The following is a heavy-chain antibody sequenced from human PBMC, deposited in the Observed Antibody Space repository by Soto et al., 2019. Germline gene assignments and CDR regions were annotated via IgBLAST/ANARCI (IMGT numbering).Heavy chain of an antibody. D-gene: IGHD3-9*01. CDR3: VRDEPHYDILTGSSLGRAFDI. V-gene: IGHV4-4*02. J-gene: IGHJ3*02. CDR1: KTSISSSNW. Sequence: SETLSLTCVITKTSISSSNWWSWVRQAPGKGLEWIGEIYHTGRTNYAPSLKSRVTMSIDKSNNRFSLRLTSLTAADTAVYYCVRDEPHYDILTGSSLGRAFDIWGQGTMVTVSS. CDR2: IYHTGRT.